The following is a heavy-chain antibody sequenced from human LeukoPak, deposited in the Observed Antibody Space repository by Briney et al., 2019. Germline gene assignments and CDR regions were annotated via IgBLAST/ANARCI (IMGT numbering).Heavy chain of an antibody. J-gene: IGHJ3*02. CDR2: ISSSSSTI. Sequence: GGSLRLSCRASGFTFSSYSMNWVRQAPGKGLEWVSYISSSSSTIYYADSVKGRFTISRDNAKNSLYLQMNSLRAEDTAVYYCARGAPDAFDIWGQGTMVTVSS. V-gene: IGHV3-48*01. CDR3: ARGAPDAFDI. CDR1: GFTFSSYS.